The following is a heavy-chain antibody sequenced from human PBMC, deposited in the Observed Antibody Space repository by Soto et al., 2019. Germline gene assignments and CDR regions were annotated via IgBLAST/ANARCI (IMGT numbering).Heavy chain of an antibody. CDR3: ARGPVLLWFGGLSY. Sequence: QVQLQQWGAGLLKPSETLSLTCAVYGGSFSGYYWSWIRQPPGKGLEWIGEINHSGSTNYNPSLKSRVTXXVXTXXSQFSLKLSSVTAADTAVYYCARGPVLLWFGGLSYWGQGTLVTVSS. J-gene: IGHJ4*02. D-gene: IGHD3-10*01. CDR2: INHSGST. CDR1: GGSFSGYY. V-gene: IGHV4-34*01.